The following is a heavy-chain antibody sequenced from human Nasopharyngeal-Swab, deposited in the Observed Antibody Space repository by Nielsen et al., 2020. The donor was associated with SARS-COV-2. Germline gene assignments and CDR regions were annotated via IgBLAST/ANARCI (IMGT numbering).Heavy chain of an antibody. Sequence: GESLKISCAASGFTFSSYSMNWVRQAPGKGLEWVSSISSSSSYIYYADSVKGRFTISRDNAKNSLYLQMNSLRAEDTAVYYCARDQGLLRDYCSSTSCYAPYYYYYYGMDVWGQGTTVTVSS. CDR3: ARDQGLLRDYCSSTSCYAPYYYYYYGMDV. CDR2: ISSSSSYI. J-gene: IGHJ6*02. V-gene: IGHV3-21*01. D-gene: IGHD2-2*01. CDR1: GFTFSSYS.